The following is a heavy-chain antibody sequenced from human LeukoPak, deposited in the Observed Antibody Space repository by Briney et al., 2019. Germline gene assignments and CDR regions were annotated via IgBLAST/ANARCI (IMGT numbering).Heavy chain of an antibody. V-gene: IGHV3-15*01. J-gene: IGHJ4*02. Sequence: PGGSLRLSCVASGFTFNNAWMNWVRQAPEKGLEWVGRIKSETDGGTTDYVAPVKGRFTISRDDSKHTLYLQVNSLKTEDTGVYHCTTGNLGSFSFWGQGTLVTVSS. CDR3: TTGNLGSFSF. CDR1: GFTFNNAW. CDR2: IKSETDGGTT. D-gene: IGHD1-26*01.